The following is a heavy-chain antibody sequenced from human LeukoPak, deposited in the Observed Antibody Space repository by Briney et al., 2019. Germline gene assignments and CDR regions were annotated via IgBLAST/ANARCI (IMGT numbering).Heavy chain of an antibody. CDR3: YIPYYDTSAYKGY. J-gene: IGHJ4*02. CDR2: ISGSGGST. CDR1: GFAFSSFA. D-gene: IGHD3-22*01. V-gene: IGHV3-23*01. Sequence: PGGSLRLSCAASGFAFSSFAMGWVRQAPGKGLEWVSAISGSGGSTYYADSVKGRFTISRDNSKNTLYLQMNSLRAEDTAVYYCYIPYYDTSAYKGYWGQGTLVTVSS.